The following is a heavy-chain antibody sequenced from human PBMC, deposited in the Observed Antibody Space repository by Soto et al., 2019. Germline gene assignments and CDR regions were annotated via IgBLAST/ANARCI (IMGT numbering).Heavy chain of an antibody. J-gene: IGHJ5*02. CDR2: IYPGDSDT. CDR3: ARRGYCSGGSCYLYNWFDP. D-gene: IGHD2-15*01. CDR1: GYSFTSYW. V-gene: IGHV5-51*01. Sequence: GESLKISCKGSGYSFTSYWIGWVRQMPGKGLEWMGIIYPGDSDTRYSPSFQGQVTISADKSISTAYLQWSSLKASDTAMYYCARRGYCSGGSCYLYNWFDPWGQGTPVTVSS.